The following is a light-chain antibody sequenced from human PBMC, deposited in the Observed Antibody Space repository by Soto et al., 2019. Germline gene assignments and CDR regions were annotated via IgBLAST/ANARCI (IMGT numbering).Light chain of an antibody. CDR1: SSDIGAYNY. CDR3: SSYTTSETLGLDV. V-gene: IGLV2-14*01. CDR2: EVS. Sequence: QSVLTQPASVSGSPGQSITISCTGTSSDIGAYNYVSWYQQHPGKAPKLMICEVSNRPSGVSNRFSGSKSGNSASLTISGLQAEDEADYYCSSYTTSETLGLDVFGTGTKLTVL. J-gene: IGLJ1*01.